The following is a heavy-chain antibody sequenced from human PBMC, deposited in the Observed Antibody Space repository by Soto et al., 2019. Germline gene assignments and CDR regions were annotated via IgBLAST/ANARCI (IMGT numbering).Heavy chain of an antibody. J-gene: IGHJ4*02. Sequence: QVQLVESGGGVVHPGRSLRLSCAASGFTFSSYGMHWVRQAPGPGLEWVAVIWYDGSNKYYADSVKGRFTISRDNSKITLYLQMHSLRAEDTAGYSWARDPISVATGHFDYWGQGTLVTVSS. D-gene: IGHD5-12*01. CDR1: GFTFSSYG. CDR3: ARDPISVATGHFDY. CDR2: IWYDGSNK. V-gene: IGHV3-33*01.